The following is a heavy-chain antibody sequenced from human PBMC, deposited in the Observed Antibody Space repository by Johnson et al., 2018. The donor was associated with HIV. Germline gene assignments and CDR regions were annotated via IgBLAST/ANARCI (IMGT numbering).Heavy chain of an antibody. J-gene: IGHJ3*02. CDR3: ATDRGGSYDAFHI. CDR1: GFTFDDYG. Sequence: VQLVESGGGVVRPGGSLRLSCAASGFTFDDYGMTWVRQAPGKGLEWVSLFSSDGSTHYSDSVQGRFTISRDYSKNTLYLQMNSLRGEDTAVYYCATDRGGSYDAFHIWGQGTMVTVSS. CDR2: FSSDGST. D-gene: IGHD1-26*01. V-gene: IGHV3-66*01.